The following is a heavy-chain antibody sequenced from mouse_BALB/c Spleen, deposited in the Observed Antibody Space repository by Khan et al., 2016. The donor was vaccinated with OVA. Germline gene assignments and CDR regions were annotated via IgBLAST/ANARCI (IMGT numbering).Heavy chain of an antibody. CDR3: VRHGGFDPYYAMDN. CDR1: GFAFSSYD. CDR2: ISSGGSYT. J-gene: IGHJ4*01. Sequence: EVELVESGGGLVKPGGSLKLSCAASGFAFSSYDMSWVRQTPEKRLEWVATISSGGSYTKYSDSVKGRFIISRDKARNTLYLQMSRLRSEDTALYYCVRHGGFDPYYAMDNWGQGTSVTVSS. V-gene: IGHV5-9*02.